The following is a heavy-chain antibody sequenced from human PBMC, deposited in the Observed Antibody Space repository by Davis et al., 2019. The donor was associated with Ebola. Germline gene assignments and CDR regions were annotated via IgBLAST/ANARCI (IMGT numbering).Heavy chain of an antibody. Sequence: GSLRLSCTVSGGSISSSSYYWGWIRQPPGKGLEWIGSIYYSGSTYYNPSLKSRVTISVDTSKNQFSLKLSSVTAADTAVYYCARRRIFGVVIDYWGQGTLVTVSS. CDR1: GGSISSSSYY. V-gene: IGHV4-39*01. D-gene: IGHD3-3*01. CDR2: IYYSGST. J-gene: IGHJ4*02. CDR3: ARRRIFGVVIDY.